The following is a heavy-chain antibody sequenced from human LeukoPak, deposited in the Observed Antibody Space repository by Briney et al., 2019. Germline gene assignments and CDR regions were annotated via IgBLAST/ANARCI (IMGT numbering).Heavy chain of an antibody. V-gene: IGHV3-23*01. D-gene: IGHD3-16*02. Sequence: GGSLRLSCAASGFTFSSYAMSWLRQAPGKGLEWVSSISGSGGTTYYADSVLGRFTISRDNSKNTLFLQTNSLRAEDTAVYYCAKGDNYDYVWGSYRRCFDYRGQGTLVTVSS. CDR2: ISGSGGTT. CDR1: GFTFSSYA. CDR3: AKGDNYDYVWGSYRRCFDY. J-gene: IGHJ4*02.